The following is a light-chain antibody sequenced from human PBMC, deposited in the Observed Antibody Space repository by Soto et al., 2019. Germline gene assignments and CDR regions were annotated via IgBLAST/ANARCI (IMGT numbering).Light chain of an antibody. CDR3: QQYNAWPLT. CDR2: GAS. V-gene: IGKV3-15*01. J-gene: IGKJ4*01. Sequence: EIVMTQSPATLSVSPGERATLSCRASQSVSSYLAWYQHKPGQAPRLPIYGASTRATGIAARFSGSGSGTEFTLTISSLQSEDFAVYYCQQYNAWPLTFGGGTKVEIK. CDR1: QSVSSY.